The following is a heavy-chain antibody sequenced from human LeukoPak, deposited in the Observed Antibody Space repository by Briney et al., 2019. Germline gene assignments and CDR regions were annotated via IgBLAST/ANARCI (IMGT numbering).Heavy chain of an antibody. D-gene: IGHD3-10*01. Sequence: PGGSLRLSCAASGFTFSSYAMSWVRQAPGKGLEWVSTISGSGESTYYADSVKGRFTISRDNSKNTLYLQMNSLRAEDTAVYYCAKWGSGSYYKGSFDYWGQGTLVTVS. CDR3: AKWGSGSYYKGSFDY. J-gene: IGHJ4*02. CDR1: GFTFSSYA. V-gene: IGHV3-23*01. CDR2: ISGSGEST.